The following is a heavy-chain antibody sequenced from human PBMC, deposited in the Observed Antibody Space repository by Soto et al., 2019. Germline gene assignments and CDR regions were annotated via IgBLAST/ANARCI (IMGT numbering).Heavy chain of an antibody. CDR1: AGSISRYE. CDR2: IYYSGST. V-gene: IGHV4-59*01. Sequence: SETLSLTCTVSAGSISRYEWSLTRHPPGKGLEWIGYIYYSGSTNYNPSLKSRVTISVDTSKNQFSLKLSSVTAADTAVYYCARGAVNSPRGQGPLVTASS. J-gene: IGHJ5*02. D-gene: IGHD1-26*01. CDR3: ARGAVNSP.